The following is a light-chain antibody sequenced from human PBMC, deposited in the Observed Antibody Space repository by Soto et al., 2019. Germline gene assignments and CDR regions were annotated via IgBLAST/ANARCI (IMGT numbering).Light chain of an antibody. CDR2: NTN. CDR3: VLYMGIGTWV. Sequence: QAVVTQEPSFSVSPGRTVTLTCGLSSGSVSTSYYPSWYQQTPGQAPRTLIYNTNTRSSGVPDRFSGSILGNKAALTIAGAQADDESDYYCVLYMGIGTWVFGGGTKLTVL. V-gene: IGLV8-61*01. CDR1: SGSVSTSYY. J-gene: IGLJ3*02.